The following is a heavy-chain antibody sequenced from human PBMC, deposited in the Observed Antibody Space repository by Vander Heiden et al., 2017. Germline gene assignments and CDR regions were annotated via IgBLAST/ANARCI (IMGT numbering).Heavy chain of an antibody. V-gene: IGHV1-2*04. D-gene: IGHD6-13*01. J-gene: IGHJ6*02. Sequence: QVQLVQSGAEVKKPGASVKVSCKASGYTFTGYYMHWVRQAPGQGLEWMGWINPNSGGTNYAQKCQGWVTMTRDTSISTAYMELSRLRSDDTAVYYCARGIAAAGTTYYYYYGMDVWGQGTTVTVSS. CDR1: GYTFTGYY. CDR2: INPNSGGT. CDR3: ARGIAAAGTTYYYYYGMDV.